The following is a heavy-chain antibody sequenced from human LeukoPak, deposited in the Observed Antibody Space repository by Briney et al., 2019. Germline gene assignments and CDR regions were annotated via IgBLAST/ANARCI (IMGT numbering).Heavy chain of an antibody. CDR1: GFTFSSYA. D-gene: IGHD4-23*01. CDR2: ISYDGSNK. J-gene: IGHJ4*02. V-gene: IGHV3-30-3*01. Sequence: PGGSLRLSCAASGFTFSSYAMHWVRQAPGKGLEWVAVISYDGSNKYYADSVKGRFTISRDNSKNTLYLQMNSLRAEDTAVYYCARGVGSEWGPFTVVTPVDYWGQGTLVTVSS. CDR3: ARGVGSEWGPFTVVTPVDY.